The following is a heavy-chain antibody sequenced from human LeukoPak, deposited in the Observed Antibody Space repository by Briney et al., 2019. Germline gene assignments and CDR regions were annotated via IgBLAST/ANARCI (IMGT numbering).Heavy chain of an antibody. V-gene: IGHV4-38-2*01. Sequence: GSLRLSCAASGFIFSDNYMSWIRQPPGKGLEWIGSIYSSGSTYYNASLQSRVTISIETSKNQISLRLNSVTAADTAMYYCAKSGGYGLIDYWGQGTLVTVSS. CDR1: GFIFSDNY. CDR2: IYSSGST. D-gene: IGHD1-26*01. J-gene: IGHJ4*02. CDR3: AKSGGYGLIDY.